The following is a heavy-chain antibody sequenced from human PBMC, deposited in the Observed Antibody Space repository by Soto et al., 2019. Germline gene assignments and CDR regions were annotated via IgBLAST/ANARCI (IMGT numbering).Heavy chain of an antibody. J-gene: IGHJ4*02. CDR1: GFTFSSYA. CDR2: ISNSSSNK. D-gene: IGHD3-22*01. Sequence: PGGSLRLSCAASGFTFSSYAMHWVRQAPGKGLEWVAYISNSSSNKNYADSVKGRFTISRDNAKNTLYLQMNSLRAEDTAGYYCARGLYYYDSSGYSPYDYWGQGTLVTVSS. V-gene: IGHV3-30*04. CDR3: ARGLYYYDSSGYSPYDY.